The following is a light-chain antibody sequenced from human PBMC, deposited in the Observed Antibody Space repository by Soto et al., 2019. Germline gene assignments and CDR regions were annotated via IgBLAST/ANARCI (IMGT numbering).Light chain of an antibody. CDR2: GAS. V-gene: IGKV3-20*01. CDR3: QQYDYWPPWT. CDR1: QSVSSSY. J-gene: IGKJ1*01. Sequence: EIVLTHSPGTLALSPGERATLSCRAIQSVSSSYLAWYQQKPGQAPRLLIYGASTRATGTPDRFSGSGSGTEFTLTISSLQSEDFAVYYCQQYDYWPPWTFGQGTKVDIK.